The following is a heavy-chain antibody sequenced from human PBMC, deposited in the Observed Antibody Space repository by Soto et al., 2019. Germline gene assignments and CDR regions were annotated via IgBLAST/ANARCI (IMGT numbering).Heavy chain of an antibody. D-gene: IGHD1-26*01. CDR3: AIYSGRYIAAH. Sequence: QVQLVQSGAEVQKPGSSVKISCKASGGTFSSYTISWVRQAPGQGLEWMGRIIPLVGIINYAQKFQGRITITADTLKSTAYMELSSLRFEDTAVYYFAIYSGRYIAAHWGQGTLVAVST. CDR1: GGTFSSYT. J-gene: IGHJ4*02. V-gene: IGHV1-69*02. CDR2: IIPLVGII.